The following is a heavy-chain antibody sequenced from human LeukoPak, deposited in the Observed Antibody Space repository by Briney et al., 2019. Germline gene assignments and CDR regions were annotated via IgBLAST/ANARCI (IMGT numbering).Heavy chain of an antibody. CDR2: IHTSGST. V-gene: IGHV4-61*02. J-gene: IGHJ4*02. CDR3: ARVGMWWAIDY. Sequence: SQTLSLTCTVSAGSISSGSYYWSWIRQPAGKGLKWIGRIHTSGSTNYNPSLKSRVTISVDTSKNQFSLKLSSVTAADTAVYYCARVGMWWAIDYWGQGTLVTVSS. D-gene: IGHD2-21*01. CDR1: AGSISSGSYY.